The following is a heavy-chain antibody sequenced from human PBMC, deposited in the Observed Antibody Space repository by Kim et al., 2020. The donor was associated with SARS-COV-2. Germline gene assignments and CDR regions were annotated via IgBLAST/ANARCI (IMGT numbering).Heavy chain of an antibody. Sequence: GGSLRPSCAASGFTFSSYSMNWVRQAPGKGLEWVSSISSSSSYIYYADSVKGRFTISRDNAKNSLYLQMNSLRAEDTAVYYCATAQGYYDILTGYSRAYFDYWGQGTLVTVSS. CDR1: GFTFSSYS. CDR3: ATAQGYYDILTGYSRAYFDY. J-gene: IGHJ4*02. V-gene: IGHV3-21*01. D-gene: IGHD3-9*01. CDR2: ISSSSSYI.